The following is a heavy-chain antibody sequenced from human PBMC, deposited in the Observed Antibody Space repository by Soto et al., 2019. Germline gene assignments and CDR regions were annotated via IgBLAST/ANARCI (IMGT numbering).Heavy chain of an antibody. J-gene: IGHJ4*02. D-gene: IGHD6-13*01. CDR2: ISAYNGNK. Sequence: QVQLVQSGAEVKKPGASVKVSCKASGYTFTSYGISWVRQAPGQGLEWMGWISAYNGNKKYAHKLQGRVSMTTDTSTSTAYMELRSLRSDATVVYYCARDLGQQLFDYWGQGTLVTVSS. V-gene: IGHV1-18*01. CDR1: GYTFTSYG. CDR3: ARDLGQQLFDY.